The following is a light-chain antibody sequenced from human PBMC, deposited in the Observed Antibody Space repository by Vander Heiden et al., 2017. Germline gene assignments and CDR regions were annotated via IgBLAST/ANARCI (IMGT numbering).Light chain of an antibody. J-gene: IGKJ1*01. Sequence: DVVMTQSPLSLPVPLGPPASISCRSSQSLVYSDGNTYLSWFQQRPGQSPRHLIYKVSNRDSGVPDRISGSGSGTDFTLKISRVEAEDVGVYYCMQGTHWPPTFGQGTKVEIK. CDR3: MQGTHWPPT. CDR2: KVS. CDR1: QSLVYSDGNTY. V-gene: IGKV2-30*01.